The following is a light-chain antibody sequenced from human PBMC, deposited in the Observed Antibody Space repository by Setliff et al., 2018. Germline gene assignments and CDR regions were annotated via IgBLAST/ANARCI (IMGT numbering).Light chain of an antibody. V-gene: IGLV2-8*01. CDR1: SNDIGAYKF. Sequence: QSALTQPPSASGSPGQSLTISCTGTSNDIGAYKFVSWYQQHPGKPPRLIIYEVSKRPSGVPDRFSGSKSGNTASLTVSGLQAEDEADYSCGSYAVSYNPYVFGTGTKVTVL. J-gene: IGLJ1*01. CDR3: GSYAVSYNPYV. CDR2: EVS.